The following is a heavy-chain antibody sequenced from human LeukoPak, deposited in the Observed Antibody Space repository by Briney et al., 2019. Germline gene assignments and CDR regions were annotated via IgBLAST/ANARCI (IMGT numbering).Heavy chain of an antibody. CDR1: GGSISSGSYY. V-gene: IGHV4-61*09. Sequence: SETLSLTCTVSGGSISSGSYYRSWIRQPAGKGLEWIGHIYTSGSTNYNPSLKIRATISVDTSKNQFSLKLSSVTAADTAVYYCARVPGYCSGGSCYYYYDMDVWGQGTTVTVSS. D-gene: IGHD2-15*01. CDR2: IYTSGST. J-gene: IGHJ6*02. CDR3: ARVPGYCSGGSCYYYYDMDV.